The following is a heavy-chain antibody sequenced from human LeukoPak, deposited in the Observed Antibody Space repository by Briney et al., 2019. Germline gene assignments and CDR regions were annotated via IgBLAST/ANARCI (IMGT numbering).Heavy chain of an antibody. Sequence: GSSVKVSCKASGGTFSSYAISWVRQAPGQGLEWMGRIIPILGIANYAQKFQGRVTITADKSTSTAYMELSSLRSEDTAVYYCASSVPRLVAGLALNWFDPWGQGTLVTVSS. J-gene: IGHJ5*02. CDR1: GGTFSSYA. D-gene: IGHD6-19*01. V-gene: IGHV1-69*04. CDR3: ASSVPRLVAGLALNWFDP. CDR2: IIPILGIA.